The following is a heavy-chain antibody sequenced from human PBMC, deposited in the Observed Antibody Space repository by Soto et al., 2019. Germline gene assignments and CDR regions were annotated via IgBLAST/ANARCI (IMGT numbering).Heavy chain of an antibody. CDR3: ARVGPNWGQHYGMDV. CDR1: GFTFSSYG. D-gene: IGHD7-27*01. J-gene: IGHJ6*02. Sequence: QVQLVESGGGVVQPGRSLRLSCAASGFTFSSYGMHWVRQAPGKWLEWVAVINYDGSNKYYADSVKGRFTISRDDSKNTLNLQMNSLRAEDTAVYYCARVGPNWGQHYGMDVWGQGTTVTVS. CDR2: INYDGSNK. V-gene: IGHV3-33*01.